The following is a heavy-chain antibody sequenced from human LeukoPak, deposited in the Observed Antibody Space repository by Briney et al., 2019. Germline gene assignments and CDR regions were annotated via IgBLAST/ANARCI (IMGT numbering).Heavy chain of an antibody. D-gene: IGHD2/OR15-2a*01. CDR2: ISTDGSST. J-gene: IGHJ2*01. CDR3: AKDLNRGNDWYFDL. V-gene: IGHV3-74*01. CDR1: GFTFSRYW. Sequence: GGSLRLSCAASGFTFSRYWMHWLRQAPGKGPDWVSRISTDGSSTSYADSVKGRFTISRDNGKNTLYLQLNSLRVEDTAVYYCAKDLNRGNDWYFDLWGRGTLVTVSS.